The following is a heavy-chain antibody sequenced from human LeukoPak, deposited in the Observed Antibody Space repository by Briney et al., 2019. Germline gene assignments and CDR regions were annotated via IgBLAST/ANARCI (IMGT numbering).Heavy chain of an antibody. V-gene: IGHV4-30-4*01. Sequence: SETLSLTCTVPGGSISSGDYYWSWIRQPPGKGLEWIGYIYYSGSTYYNPSLKSRVTISVDTSKNQFSLKLSSVTAADTAVYYCASRNTVVPAADYYYYMDVWGKGTTVTVSS. J-gene: IGHJ6*03. CDR3: ASRNTVVPAADYYYYMDV. CDR1: GGSISSGDYY. CDR2: IYYSGST. D-gene: IGHD2-2*01.